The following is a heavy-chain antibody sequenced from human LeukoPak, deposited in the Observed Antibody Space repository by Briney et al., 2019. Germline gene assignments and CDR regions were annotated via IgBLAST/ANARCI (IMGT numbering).Heavy chain of an antibody. CDR1: GYTFTCYY. CDR3: ARDGTGGSPQLRSRFDP. CDR2: INPNSGGT. D-gene: IGHD3-3*01. V-gene: IGHV1-2*02. J-gene: IGHJ5*02. Sequence: VASVKVSCKASGYTFTCYYMHWVRQAPGQGLEWMGWINPNSGGTNYAQKFQGRVTMTRDTSISTAYMELSRLRSDDTAVYYCARDGTGGSPQLRSRFDPWGQGILVTVSS.